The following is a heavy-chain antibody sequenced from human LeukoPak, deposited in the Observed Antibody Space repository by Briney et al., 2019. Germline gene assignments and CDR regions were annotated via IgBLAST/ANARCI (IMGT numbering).Heavy chain of an antibody. V-gene: IGHV1-69*13. CDR3: AGEGYSYGYDY. Sequence: SVKVSCKASGGTFSSYAISWVRQAPGQGLEWMGGIIPIFGTANYAQKFQGRVTITAGESTSTAYMELSSLRSEDTAVYYCAGEGYSYGYDYWGQGTLVTVSS. CDR1: GGTFSSYA. CDR2: IIPIFGTA. J-gene: IGHJ4*02. D-gene: IGHD5-18*01.